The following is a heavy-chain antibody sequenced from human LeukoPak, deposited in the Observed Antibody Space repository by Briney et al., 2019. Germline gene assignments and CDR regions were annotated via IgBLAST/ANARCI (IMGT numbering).Heavy chain of an antibody. CDR2: IKQDGSKK. Sequence: PGGSLRLSCAASGFTFSDYWMHWVRQAPGKGLEWVANIKQDGSKKYYVDSVKGRFTISRDNAKNSLYLQMNSLRAEDTAVYYCARIYDFWSGYYYYYGMDVWGQGTTVTVSS. CDR3: ARIYDFWSGYYYYYGMDV. CDR1: GFTFSDYW. J-gene: IGHJ6*02. V-gene: IGHV3-7*01. D-gene: IGHD3-3*01.